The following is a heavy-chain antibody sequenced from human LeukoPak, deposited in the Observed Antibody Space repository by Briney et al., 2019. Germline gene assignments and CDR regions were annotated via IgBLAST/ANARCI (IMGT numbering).Heavy chain of an antibody. CDR1: GFTFSSYG. CDR3: AKIRWSSIQNWFDP. J-gene: IGHJ5*02. V-gene: IGHV3-23*01. D-gene: IGHD4-23*01. CDR2: ISGNGDNT. Sequence: GGSLRLSCAASGFTFSSYGMSWVRQAPGKGPEWVSVISGNGDNTYYGDSVKGRFTISRDNSKNTLYLQMSSLRADDTAVYYCAKIRWSSIQNWFDPWGQGALVIVSS.